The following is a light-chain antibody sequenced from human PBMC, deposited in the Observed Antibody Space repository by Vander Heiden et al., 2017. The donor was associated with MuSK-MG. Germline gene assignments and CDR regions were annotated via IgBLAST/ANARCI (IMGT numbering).Light chain of an antibody. J-gene: IGKJ5*01. CDR3: QQRSNWIT. Sequence: EIVLTQSPATLSLSPGERATLSCRASQSVSSYLAWYQQKPGQAPRLLIYDASNRATGIPARFSGSGYGTDFTLTISSLEPEDFAVYFCQQRSNWITCGQGTRLEIK. CDR2: DAS. CDR1: QSVSSY. V-gene: IGKV3-11*01.